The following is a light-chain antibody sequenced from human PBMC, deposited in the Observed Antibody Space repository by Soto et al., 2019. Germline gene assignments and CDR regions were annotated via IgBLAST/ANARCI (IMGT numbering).Light chain of an antibody. Sequence: EILLTQSPGTLSLSPGERATLSCRATATVTSRHLAWYQQKPGQAPRLLIFGASIRDTGIPDRFSGSGSRTDFTLTISRLESEDVAVYYCQQYGSSPGTVGQGTKVEIK. CDR3: QQYGSSPGT. J-gene: IGKJ1*01. CDR1: ATVTSRH. V-gene: IGKV3-20*01. CDR2: GAS.